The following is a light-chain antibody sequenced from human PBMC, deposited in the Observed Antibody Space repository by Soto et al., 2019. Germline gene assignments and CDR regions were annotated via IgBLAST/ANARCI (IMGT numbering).Light chain of an antibody. CDR1: QSVSSY. Sequence: EIVLTQSPATLSLSPGERATLSCRASQSVSSYFAWYQQKPGQAPRLLIYDASNRATGIPPRFSGSGSGTDFTLTISSLEPEDFAVYYCQQRSSWPLTLGQGTKVEI. CDR3: QQRSSWPLT. J-gene: IGKJ1*01. CDR2: DAS. V-gene: IGKV3-11*01.